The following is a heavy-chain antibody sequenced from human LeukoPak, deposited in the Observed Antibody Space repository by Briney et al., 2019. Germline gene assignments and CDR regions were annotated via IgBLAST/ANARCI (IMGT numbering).Heavy chain of an antibody. J-gene: IGHJ6*02. V-gene: IGHV1-2*06. D-gene: IGHD2-2*01. CDR2: INPNSGGT. CDR1: GYTFIGYY. Sequence: ASVKVSCKASGYTFIGYYMHWVRQAPGQGLEWMGRINPNSGGTNYAQKLQGRVTMTTDTSTSTAYMELRSLRSDDTAVYYCARDGGYCSSTSCYYYGMDVWGQGTTVTVSS. CDR3: ARDGGYCSSTSCYYYGMDV.